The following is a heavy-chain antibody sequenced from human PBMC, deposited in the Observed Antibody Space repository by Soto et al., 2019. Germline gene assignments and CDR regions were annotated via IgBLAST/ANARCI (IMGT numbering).Heavy chain of an antibody. D-gene: IGHD3-10*01. CDR2: ISGSGGST. CDR1: GFTFSSYA. V-gene: IGHV3-23*01. Sequence: EMQLLESGGGLVQPGGSLRLSCAASGFTFSSYAMSWVRQAPGKGLEWVSAISGSGGSTYYADSVKGRFTISRDNANNTLYLQMNSLRAEVTAVYYCAKDHYYGSGSYYLCFDFWGQGTLVTGSS. J-gene: IGHJ4*02. CDR3: AKDHYYGSGSYYLCFDF.